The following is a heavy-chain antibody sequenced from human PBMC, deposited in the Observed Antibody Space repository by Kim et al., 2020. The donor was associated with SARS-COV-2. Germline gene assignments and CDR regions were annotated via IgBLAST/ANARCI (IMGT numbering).Heavy chain of an antibody. V-gene: IGHV1-69*13. J-gene: IGHJ5*02. CDR2: IIPIFGTA. D-gene: IGHD6-13*01. CDR1: GGTFSSYA. Sequence: SVKVSCKASGGTFSSYAISWVRQAPGQGLEWMGGIIPIFGTANYAQKFQGRVTITADESTSTAYMELSSLRSEDTAVYYCAREGPGSWYEGGKWFDPWGQGTLVTVSS. CDR3: AREGPGSWYEGGKWFDP.